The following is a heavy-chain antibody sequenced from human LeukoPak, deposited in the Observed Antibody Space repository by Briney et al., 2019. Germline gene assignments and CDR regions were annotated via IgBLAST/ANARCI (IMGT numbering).Heavy chain of an antibody. J-gene: IGHJ4*02. D-gene: IGHD6-19*01. V-gene: IGHV5-51*01. CDR3: ARPRGVSSGWYGPLPYYFDY. CDR2: IYPGDSDT. CDR1: GYSFTSYW. Sequence: GESLKISCKGSGYSFTSYWIGWVRQMPGKVLEWMGIIYPGDSDTRYSPPFQGQVTISADKSISTAYLQWSSLKASDTAMYYCARPRGVSSGWYGPLPYYFDYWGQGTLVTASS.